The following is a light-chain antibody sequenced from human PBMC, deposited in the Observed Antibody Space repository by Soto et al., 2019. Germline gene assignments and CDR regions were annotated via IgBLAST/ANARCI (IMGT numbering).Light chain of an antibody. CDR2: GAS. CDR3: QQYSNCPQT. V-gene: IGKV3-15*01. CDR1: QSVSAN. J-gene: IGKJ1*01. Sequence: EIVMTQSPATLSVSPGERATLSCRASQSVSANLAWYQQKPGQAPRLLIYGASTRATGIPARFSGSGSGTEFTLTISSLQSEDFAVYYCQQYSNCPQTFGQGTKVDIK.